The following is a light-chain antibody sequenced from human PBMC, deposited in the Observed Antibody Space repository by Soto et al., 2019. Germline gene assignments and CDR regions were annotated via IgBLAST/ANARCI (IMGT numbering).Light chain of an antibody. CDR3: QQSYSTPYS. Sequence: DIQMPQSPSSLSASVGDRVTITCRASRSIDNYLNWYQQKPESAPKLLIYLTSSLQSGVPSRFSGSGSGTDFTLTISSLQPEDFGNYYCQQSYSTPYSFGQGTKLEIK. J-gene: IGKJ2*01. V-gene: IGKV1-39*01. CDR2: LTS. CDR1: RSIDNY.